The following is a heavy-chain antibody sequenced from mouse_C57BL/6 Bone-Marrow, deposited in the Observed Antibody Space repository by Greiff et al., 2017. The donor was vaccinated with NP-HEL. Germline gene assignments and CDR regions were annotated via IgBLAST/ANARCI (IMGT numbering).Heavy chain of an antibody. CDR2: ISGGVGNT. V-gene: IGHV5-9*01. CDR1: GFTFSSYT. Sequence: EVQLVESGGGLVKPGGSLKLSCAASGFTFSSYTMSWVRQTPEKRLEWVATISGGVGNTYYPDSVKGRFTISRDNAKNTLYLQMSSLRSEDTALYYCARKGETPFDYWGQGTTLTVSS. CDR3: ARKGETPFDY. J-gene: IGHJ2*01.